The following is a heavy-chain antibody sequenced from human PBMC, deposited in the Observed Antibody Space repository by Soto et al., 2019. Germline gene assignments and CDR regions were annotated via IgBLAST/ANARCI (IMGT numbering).Heavy chain of an antibody. Sequence: GGSLRLSCAASGFTFSNAWMNWVRQAPGKGLEWVGRIKSKTDGGTTDYAAPVRGRFTISRDDSKNTLYLQMNSLKTEDTAVYYCTTAIRDWSWFDPWGQGTLVTVSS. V-gene: IGHV3-15*07. CDR3: TTAIRDWSWFDP. J-gene: IGHJ5*02. CDR2: IKSKTDGGTT. CDR1: GFTFSNAW. D-gene: IGHD2-21*01.